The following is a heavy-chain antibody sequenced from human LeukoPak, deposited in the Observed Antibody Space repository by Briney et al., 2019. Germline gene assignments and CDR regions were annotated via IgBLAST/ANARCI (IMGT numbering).Heavy chain of an antibody. CDR1: GGSLSSYY. CDR2: IYYSGST. V-gene: IGHV4-59*01. J-gene: IGHJ5*02. D-gene: IGHD6-19*01. Sequence: PSETLSLTCTVSGGSLSSYYWSWIRQPPGKGLEWIGYIYYSGSTNYNPSLKSRVTISVDTSKNQFSLKLSSVTAADTAVYYCARGSSGWYVPVDPWGQGTLVTVSS. CDR3: ARGSSGWYVPVDP.